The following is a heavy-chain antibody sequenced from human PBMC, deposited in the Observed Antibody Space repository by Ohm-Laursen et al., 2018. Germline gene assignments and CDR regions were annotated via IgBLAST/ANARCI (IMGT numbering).Heavy chain of an antibody. J-gene: IGHJ4*02. CDR1: GFIFGDYS. Sequence: SLRLSCAASGFIFGDYSMNWFRQAPGKGLEWVGFIRSKPYGGTTEYAASVKGRFSISRDASKNIAYLQMNSLKTEDTAVYYCTRWDGYTFSFDYWGQGTLVTVSS. V-gene: IGHV3-49*03. D-gene: IGHD5-24*01. CDR2: IRSKPYGGTT. CDR3: TRWDGYTFSFDY.